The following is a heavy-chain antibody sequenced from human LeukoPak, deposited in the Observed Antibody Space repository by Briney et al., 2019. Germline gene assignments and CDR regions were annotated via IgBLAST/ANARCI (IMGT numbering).Heavy chain of an antibody. CDR2: ISSSSSYI. J-gene: IGHJ4*02. CDR3: AGAYSSSWYYFDY. Sequence: GGSLRLSCAASGFTFSSYSMSWVRQAPGKGLEWVSSISSSSSYIYYADSVKGRFTISRDNAKNSLYLQMNSLRAEDTAVYYCAGAYSSSWYYFDYWGQGTLVTVSS. V-gene: IGHV3-21*01. CDR1: GFTFSSYS. D-gene: IGHD6-13*01.